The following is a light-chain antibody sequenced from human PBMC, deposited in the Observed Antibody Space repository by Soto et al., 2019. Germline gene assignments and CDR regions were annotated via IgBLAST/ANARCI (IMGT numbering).Light chain of an antibody. V-gene: IGKV1-39*01. CDR3: QQSYSTLLT. CDR1: QTISSY. J-gene: IGKJ4*01. CDR2: AAS. Sequence: DIQMTQSPSSLSASVGDRVTITCRASQTISSYLNWYQQKPGKAPKLPIYAASSSQSGVPSRFSGSGSGTDFTLTITSLQPEDFATYYCQQSYSTLLTFGGGTKVEIK.